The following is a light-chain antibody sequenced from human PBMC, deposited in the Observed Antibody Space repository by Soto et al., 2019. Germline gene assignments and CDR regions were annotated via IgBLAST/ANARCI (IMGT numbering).Light chain of an antibody. J-gene: IGKJ4*01. V-gene: IGKV3-15*01. CDR1: QSVSSN. Sequence: EIVMTQSPATLSVSPGERATLSCRASQSVSSNLAWYQQRPGQAPRLLIYGASTRATGIAARFSGSGSGTEFTLTISSLQSEDFAFYYCQQFNNWQLTFGGGTKVEIK. CDR3: QQFNNWQLT. CDR2: GAS.